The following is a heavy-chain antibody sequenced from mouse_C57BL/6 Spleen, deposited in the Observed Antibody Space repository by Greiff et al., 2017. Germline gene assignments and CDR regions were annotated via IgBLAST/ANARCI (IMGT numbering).Heavy chain of an antibody. D-gene: IGHD2-4*01. J-gene: IGHJ4*01. CDR2: ISSGGSYT. V-gene: IGHV5-6*01. CDR3: ARHDYDYDYAMDY. Sequence: EVQGVESGGDLVKPGGSLKLSCAASGFTFSSYGMSWVRQTPDKRLEWVATISSGGSYTYYPDSVKGRFTISRDNAKNTLYLQMSSLKSEDTAMYYCARHDYDYDYAMDYWGQGTSVTVSS. CDR1: GFTFSSYG.